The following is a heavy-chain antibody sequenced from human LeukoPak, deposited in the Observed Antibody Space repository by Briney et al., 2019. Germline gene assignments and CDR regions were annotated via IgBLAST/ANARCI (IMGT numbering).Heavy chain of an antibody. J-gene: IGHJ4*02. CDR1: GGSISSYY. D-gene: IGHD2-2*01. Sequence: SETLSLTCTVSGGSISSYYWSWIRQPPGKGLDWIGYIYYSGSTNYNPSLKSRVTISVDTSKNQFSLKLSSVTAADTAVYYCARAQGYCSSTSCYAIRRFDYWGQGTLVTVSS. CDR3: ARAQGYCSSTSCYAIRRFDY. CDR2: IYYSGST. V-gene: IGHV4-59*01.